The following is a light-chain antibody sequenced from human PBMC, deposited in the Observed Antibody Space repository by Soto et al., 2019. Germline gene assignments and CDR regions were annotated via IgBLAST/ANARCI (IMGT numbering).Light chain of an antibody. V-gene: IGKV3-20*01. J-gene: IGKJ1*01. CDR1: QSITRNY. CDR2: GAS. Sequence: EIVLTQSPGTLSLSPGERATLSCRASQSITRNYLAWYQQKSGQAPRLLIYGASSRATGIPDRFSGSGSRTDFTLTISRLEPEDFAVYFCQQYETSPRTFGQGTKVEIK. CDR3: QQYETSPRT.